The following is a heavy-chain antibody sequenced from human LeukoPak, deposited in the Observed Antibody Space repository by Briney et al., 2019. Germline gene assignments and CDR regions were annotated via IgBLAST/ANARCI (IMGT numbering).Heavy chain of an antibody. CDR2: IYPGDSDT. CDR3: AIANDFWSGYYHY. V-gene: IGHV5-51*01. J-gene: IGHJ4*02. Sequence: GESLKISCKGSGYSFTSYWIGWVRQMPGKGLEWMGIIYPGDSDTRYSPSFQGQVTISADKSISTAYLQWNSLKASDTAMYYCAIANDFWSGYYHYWGQGTLVTVSS. D-gene: IGHD3-3*01. CDR1: GYSFTSYW.